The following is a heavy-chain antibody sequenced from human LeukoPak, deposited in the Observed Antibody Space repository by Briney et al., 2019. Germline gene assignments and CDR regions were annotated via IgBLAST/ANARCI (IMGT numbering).Heavy chain of an antibody. CDR2: VIPVFGTA. V-gene: IGHV1-69*13. Sequence: SSEKVSCKPSRDTFTPYAFSWVQQAPGKGLEWMGGVIPVFGTADYAQKFQGRVSITADESTNMAYMELHSLRFEDTAVYYCARAAINGRVYYFDYWGQGTLVTVSS. J-gene: IGHJ4*02. CDR3: ARAAINGRVYYFDY. D-gene: IGHD1-20*01. CDR1: RDTFTPYA.